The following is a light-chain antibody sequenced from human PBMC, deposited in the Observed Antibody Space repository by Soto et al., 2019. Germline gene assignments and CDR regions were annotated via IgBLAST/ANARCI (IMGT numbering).Light chain of an antibody. Sequence: EIVLTQSPGTLSLSPGERATLSCRASQSVSSSYLAWYQQKPGQAPRLLIYGTSSTATGIPDRFSGSGSGTDFTLNISRLEPEDFAVYFCKHYGGSPLVTFGQGTRLEIK. J-gene: IGKJ5*01. CDR2: GTS. V-gene: IGKV3-20*01. CDR1: QSVSSSY. CDR3: KHYGGSPLVT.